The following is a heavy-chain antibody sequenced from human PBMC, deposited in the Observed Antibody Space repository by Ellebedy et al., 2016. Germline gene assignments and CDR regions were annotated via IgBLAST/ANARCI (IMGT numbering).Heavy chain of an antibody. D-gene: IGHD4-23*01. CDR3: TTGSVEGY. CDR2: IKTNGEGGTT. CDR1: GFTFTNAW. J-gene: IGHJ4*02. Sequence: GESLKISXAVSGFTFTNAWMNWVRQAPGKGLEWVGRIKTNGEGGTTDYAAPVKGRFSISRDDFKTTLFLQMASLRTEDTAVYYCTTGSVEGYWGQGTLVTVSS. V-gene: IGHV3-15*07.